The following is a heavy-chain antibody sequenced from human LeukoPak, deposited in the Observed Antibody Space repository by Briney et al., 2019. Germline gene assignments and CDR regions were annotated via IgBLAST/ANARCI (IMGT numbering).Heavy chain of an antibody. D-gene: IGHD3/OR15-3a*01. CDR2: ISSSSSYI. J-gene: IGHJ4*02. CDR3: ARVYSVGLYYFDY. Sequence: PGGSLRLSCAASGFTFSSYSMNWVRQAPGKGLEWVSSISSSSSYIYYADSVKGRFTISRDNAKNSLYLQMNSLKADDTAVYYCARVYSVGLYYFDYWGQGTLVTVSS. CDR1: GFTFSSYS. V-gene: IGHV3-21*01.